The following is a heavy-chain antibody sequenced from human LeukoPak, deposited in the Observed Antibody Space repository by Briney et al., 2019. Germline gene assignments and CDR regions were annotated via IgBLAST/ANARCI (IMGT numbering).Heavy chain of an antibody. D-gene: IGHD3-9*01. CDR2: FDPEDGET. V-gene: IGHV1-24*01. Sequence: ASVTVSCKVSGYTLTELSMHWVRQAPGKGLEWMGGFDPEDGETIYAQKFQGRVTMTEDTSTDTAYMELSSLRSEDTAVYYCATVNTIFSLSAFDIWGQGTMVTVSS. CDR1: GYTLTELS. CDR3: ATVNTIFSLSAFDI. J-gene: IGHJ3*02.